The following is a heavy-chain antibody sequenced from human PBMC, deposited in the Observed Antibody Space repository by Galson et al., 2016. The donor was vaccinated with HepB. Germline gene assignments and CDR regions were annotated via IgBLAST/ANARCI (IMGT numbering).Heavy chain of an antibody. CDR2: IYHSEST. CDR1: GASISSSYW. V-gene: IGHV4-4*02. D-gene: IGHD3-10*01. CDR3: AREKPGSGDLDY. J-gene: IGHJ4*02. Sequence: SETLSLTCAVSGASISSSYWWGWVRQPPGKGLEWIGEIYHSESTNYNPSLKSRVTISVDKFKNQFSLKLTSVTAADTAVYYCAREKPGSGDLDYWGQGALVTVSS.